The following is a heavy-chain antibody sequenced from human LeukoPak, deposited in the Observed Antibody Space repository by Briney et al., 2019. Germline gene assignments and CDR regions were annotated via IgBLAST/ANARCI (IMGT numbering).Heavy chain of an antibody. Sequence: SETLSLTFTVSGGSISHYYWSWIRQPAGKGLEWIGRIYTSGSTNSNPSLKSRVTMSVDTSKNQFSLKLSSVTAADTAVYYCARGDIVVVPAAIRRYYYYAMDVWGQGTTVTVSS. D-gene: IGHD2-2*01. V-gene: IGHV4-4*07. J-gene: IGHJ6*02. CDR2: IYTSGST. CDR1: GGSISHYY. CDR3: ARGDIVVVPAAIRRYYYYAMDV.